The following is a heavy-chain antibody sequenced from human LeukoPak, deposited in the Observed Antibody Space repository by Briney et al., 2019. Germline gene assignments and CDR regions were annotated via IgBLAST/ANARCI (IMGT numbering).Heavy chain of an antibody. Sequence: PGGSLRLSCAASGFNFSTYAMHWVRQAPGKGLEWVAVISDDGSNKYYADSVKGRFTISRDNSKNTLYLQMNSLRAEDTAVYYCARPRGSSTWLKDSWGQGTLVTVSS. D-gene: IGHD6-13*01. V-gene: IGHV3-30-3*01. CDR1: GFNFSTYA. CDR2: ISDDGSNK. CDR3: ARPRGSSTWLKDS. J-gene: IGHJ4*02.